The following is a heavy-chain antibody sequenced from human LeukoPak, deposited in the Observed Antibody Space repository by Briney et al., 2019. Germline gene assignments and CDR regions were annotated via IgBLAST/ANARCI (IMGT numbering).Heavy chain of an antibody. V-gene: IGHV3-23*01. CDR1: GFTFSSYA. J-gene: IGHJ4*02. D-gene: IGHD2-2*01. Sequence: GGSLRLSCAASGFTFSSYAMSWVRQAPGKGLEWVSAISGSGGSTYYADSVKGRFTISRDNSKNTPYLQMNSLRAEDTAVYYCAKSGSQLPYYFDYWGQGTLVTVSS. CDR2: ISGSGGST. CDR3: AKSGSQLPYYFDY.